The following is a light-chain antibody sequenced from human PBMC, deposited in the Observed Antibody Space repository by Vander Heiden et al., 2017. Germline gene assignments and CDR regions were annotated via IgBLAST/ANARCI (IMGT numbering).Light chain of an antibody. CDR2: GTS. V-gene: IGKV3-20*01. CDR3: QQFGSSPRYS. J-gene: IGKJ2*03. CDR1: QSVSSSF. Sequence: DIVLTQSPGTLSLSPGESATLSCRASQSVSSSFLGWYQQKPGQAPRLLIYGTSSRATGIPDRFSGSGSGTDFTLTISRLEAEDFAVYYCQQFGSSPRYSFGQGTKLEIK.